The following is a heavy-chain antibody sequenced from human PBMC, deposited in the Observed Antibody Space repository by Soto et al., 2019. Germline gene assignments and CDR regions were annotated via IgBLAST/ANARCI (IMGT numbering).Heavy chain of an antibody. J-gene: IGHJ4*02. CDR1: GGSFSGYY. D-gene: IGHD3-10*01. CDR3: ARPINMVRGAVTDY. V-gene: IGHV4-34*01. Sequence: PSETLSLTCAVYGGSFSGYYWSWIRQPPGKGLEWIGEINHSGSTNYNPSLKSRVTISVDTSKNQFSLKLSSVTAADTAVYYCARPINMVRGAVTDYWGQGTLVTVSS. CDR2: INHSGST.